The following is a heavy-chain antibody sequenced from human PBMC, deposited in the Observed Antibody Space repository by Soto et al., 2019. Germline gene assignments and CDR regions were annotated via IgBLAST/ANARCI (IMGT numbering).Heavy chain of an antibody. J-gene: IGHJ1*01. D-gene: IGHD6-19*01. Sequence: EVQLVESGGGLVQTGGSLRLSCAASGFTVSSNYMSWVRQAPGKGLEWVSVIYSGGSTYYADSVKGRFTISRDNSKNTLYLQMNSLRAEDTAVYYCARLIAVAYFQHWCQGTLVTVSS. V-gene: IGHV3-66*04. CDR3: ARLIAVAYFQH. CDR2: IYSGGST. CDR1: GFTVSSNY.